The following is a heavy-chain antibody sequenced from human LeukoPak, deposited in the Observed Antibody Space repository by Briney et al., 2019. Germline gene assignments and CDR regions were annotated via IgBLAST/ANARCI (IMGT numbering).Heavy chain of an antibody. D-gene: IGHD1-1*01. V-gene: IGHV3-21*01. CDR3: ARVDWNDRKYYSDY. Sequence: GGSLRLSCAASGFTFSDTWLNWARQAPGKGLEWVSSISSASNYISYADSLKGRFTISRDNAKTSLYLQMNSLRVEDTAVYYCARVDWNDRKYYSDYWGQGTLVTVSS. J-gene: IGHJ4*02. CDR1: GFTFSDTW. CDR2: ISSASNYI.